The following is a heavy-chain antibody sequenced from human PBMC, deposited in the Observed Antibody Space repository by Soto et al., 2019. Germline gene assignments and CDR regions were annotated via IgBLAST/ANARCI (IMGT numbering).Heavy chain of an antibody. CDR2: ISSSSSTI. Sequence: GGSLRLSCAASGFTFSSYSMNWVRQAPGKGLEWVSYISSSSSTIYYADSVKGRFTISRDNAKNYLYLQMNSLRAEDTAVYYCASQLGYCSSTSCYEGYWGQGTLVTVSS. J-gene: IGHJ4*02. CDR3: ASQLGYCSSTSCYEGY. V-gene: IGHV3-48*01. D-gene: IGHD2-2*01. CDR1: GFTFSSYS.